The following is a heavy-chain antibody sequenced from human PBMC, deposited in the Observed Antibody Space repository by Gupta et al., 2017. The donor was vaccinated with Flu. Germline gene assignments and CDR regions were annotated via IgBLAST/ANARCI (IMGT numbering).Heavy chain of an antibody. CDR3: AKDRGGNEDAFDI. CDR1: GFTFDDYA. J-gene: IGHJ3*02. Sequence: EVQLVASGGGLVQPGRSLRLFCAASGFTFDDYAMHWVRQAPGKGLEWVSGISWNSGSISYADSVKGRFTISRDNAKNSLHLQMNSLRAEDTALYYCAKDRGGNEDAFDIWGQGTMVTVSS. D-gene: IGHD1-1*01. CDR2: ISWNSGSI. V-gene: IGHV3-9*01.